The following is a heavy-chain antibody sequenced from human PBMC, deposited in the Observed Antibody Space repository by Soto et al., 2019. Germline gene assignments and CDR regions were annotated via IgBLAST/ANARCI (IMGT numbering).Heavy chain of an antibody. CDR3: ARDQYKRYGDSPEHYYYYGMDV. D-gene: IGHD4-17*01. J-gene: IGHJ6*02. Sequence: ASVKVSCKASGGTFSSYAISWVRQAPGQGLEWMGGIIPIFGTANYAQKFQGRVTITADESTSTAYMELSSLRSEDTAVYYCARDQYKRYGDSPEHYYYYGMDVWGQGTTVTVSS. V-gene: IGHV1-69*13. CDR2: IIPIFGTA. CDR1: GGTFSSYA.